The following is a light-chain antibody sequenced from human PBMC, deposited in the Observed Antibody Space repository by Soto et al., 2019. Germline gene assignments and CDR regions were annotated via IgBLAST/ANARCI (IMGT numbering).Light chain of an antibody. CDR2: DAS. CDR1: QDISNR. V-gene: IGKV1-33*01. CDR3: QNCFTVPYT. J-gene: IGKJ2*01. Sequence: DIQMTQSPSTLSASVGDRVTITCRASQDISNRLNWYHQKPGKAPNLLIYDASNLAAGVPSGFSGSGSGTHFTFTITSLQPEDIGTYYCQNCFTVPYTFGQGTK.